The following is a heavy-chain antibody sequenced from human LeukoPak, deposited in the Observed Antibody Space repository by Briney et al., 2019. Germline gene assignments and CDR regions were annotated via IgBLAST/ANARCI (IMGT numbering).Heavy chain of an antibody. D-gene: IGHD3-22*01. CDR2: FGTRSTSI. Sequence: GGSLGLSCTASGFTFSGYSMNWIRQAPGKGLEWVSSFGTRSTSIYHAGSVKGRFAISRDNAKNSLYLQMNSLRAEDTALYYCAREVSEGFDFWGQGTLVTVSS. J-gene: IGHJ4*02. CDR3: AREVSEGFDF. CDR1: GFTFSGYS. V-gene: IGHV3-21*01.